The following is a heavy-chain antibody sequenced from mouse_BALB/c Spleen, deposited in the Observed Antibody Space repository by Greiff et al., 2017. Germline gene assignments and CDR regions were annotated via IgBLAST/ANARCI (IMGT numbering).Heavy chain of an antibody. V-gene: IGHV3-2*02. CDR2: ISYSGST. J-gene: IGHJ3*01. Sequence: EVNLQESGPGLVKPSQSLSLTCTVTGYSITSDYAWNWIRQFPGNKLEWMGYISYSGSTSYNPSLKSRISITRDTSKNQFFLQLNSVTTEDTATYYCAKLIYYGYDWFAYWGQGTLVTVSA. D-gene: IGHD2-2*01. CDR3: AKLIYYGYDWFAY. CDR1: GYSITSDYA.